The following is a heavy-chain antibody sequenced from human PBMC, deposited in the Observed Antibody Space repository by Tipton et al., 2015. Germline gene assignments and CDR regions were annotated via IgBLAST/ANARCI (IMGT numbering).Heavy chain of an antibody. CDR3: ARDLEHGMDV. J-gene: IGHJ6*02. Sequence: TLSLTCTVSGGSVSTSNYYWGWIRQSQGKGLEWIGYISYSGITHYNPSLKRRVTISLDTSKNQFSLKMSSVTAADTAVYFCARDLEHGMDVWGQGTTVAVS. V-gene: IGHV4-61*01. CDR1: GGSVSTSNYY. CDR2: ISYSGIT.